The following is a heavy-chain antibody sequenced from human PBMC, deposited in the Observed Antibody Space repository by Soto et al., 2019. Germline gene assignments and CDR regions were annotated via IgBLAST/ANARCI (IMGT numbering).Heavy chain of an antibody. CDR3: ARGDGSGSYYNVPYDAFDI. D-gene: IGHD3-10*01. CDR1: GYTFTSYY. Sequence: ASVKVSCKASGYTFTSYYMHWVRQAPGQGLEWMGIINPSGGSTSYAQKFQGRVTMTRDTSTSTVYMEPSSLRSEDTAVYYCARGDGSGSYYNVPYDAFDIWGQGTMVTVSS. J-gene: IGHJ3*02. V-gene: IGHV1-46*01. CDR2: INPSGGST.